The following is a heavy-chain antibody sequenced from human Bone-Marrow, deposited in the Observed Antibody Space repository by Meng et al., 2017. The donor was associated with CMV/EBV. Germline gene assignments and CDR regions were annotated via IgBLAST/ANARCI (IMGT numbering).Heavy chain of an antibody. V-gene: IGHV3-23*01. D-gene: IGHD3-3*01. Sequence: GGSLRLSCAASGFIFSAYTMSWVRQAPGKGLEWVSRIRGSDGTASYADSVKGRFTISRDISQNTLYLQMNSLRAEDTAVYYCAKGAIFGVTAPDYWGQGTLVPVSS. CDR3: AKGAIFGVTAPDY. CDR1: GFIFSAYT. J-gene: IGHJ4*02. CDR2: IRGSDGTA.